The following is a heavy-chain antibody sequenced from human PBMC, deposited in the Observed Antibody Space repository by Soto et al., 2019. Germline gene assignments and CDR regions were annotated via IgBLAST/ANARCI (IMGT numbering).Heavy chain of an antibody. CDR1: GGTFSSYA. V-gene: IGHV1-69*13. J-gene: IGHJ6*02. D-gene: IGHD3-10*01. CDR2: IIPIFGTA. CDR3: ARVPMGLWFGELPFYYYYGMDV. Sequence: SVKVSCKASGGTFSSYAISWVRQAPGQGLEWMGGIIPIFGTANYAQKFQGRVTITADESTSTAYMELSSLRAEDTAVYYCARVPMGLWFGELPFYYYYGMDVWGQGTTVTVSS.